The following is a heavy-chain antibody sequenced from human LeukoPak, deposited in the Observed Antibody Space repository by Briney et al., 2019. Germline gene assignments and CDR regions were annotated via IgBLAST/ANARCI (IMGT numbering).Heavy chain of an antibody. CDR3: ARVTGYMIEDYFDY. Sequence: SETLSLTCTVSGGSISSSSDYWGGFRQAPGRGLEGFGSIYYHENTYYNSSLKSRVTISVDTSKNQFSLKLSSVTAADTAVYYCARVTGYMIEDYFDYWGQGTLVTVSS. J-gene: IGHJ4*02. CDR2: IYYHENT. CDR1: GGSISSSSDY. V-gene: IGHV4-39*07. D-gene: IGHD3-9*01.